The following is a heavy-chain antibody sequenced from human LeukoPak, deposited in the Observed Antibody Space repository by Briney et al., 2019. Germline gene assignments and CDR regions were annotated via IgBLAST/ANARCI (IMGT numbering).Heavy chain of an antibody. CDR2: IKQDGSEK. CDR1: GFTFTSHA. CDR3: ARVVHSSSWFVIGWFDP. V-gene: IGHV3-7*05. J-gene: IGHJ5*02. D-gene: IGHD6-13*01. Sequence: PGGSLRLSCAASGFTFTSHAMSWVRQAPGKGLQWVANIKQDGSEKYYVESVKGRFTISRDNAKNSLYLQMNSLTAEDTAVYYCARVVHSSSWFVIGWFDPWGQGTLVTVSS.